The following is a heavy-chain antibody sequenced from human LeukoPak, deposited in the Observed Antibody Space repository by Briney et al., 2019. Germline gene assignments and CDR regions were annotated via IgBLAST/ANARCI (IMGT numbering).Heavy chain of an antibody. CDR2: VSRDGLLT. CDR3: ARDDGERRLFDS. J-gene: IGHJ4*02. Sequence: PGASLRLSCAASGFTFDVYAMQWVRQAPGKGLEWVSLVSRDGLLTYYTGSVKGRFTVSRDNSKKSLFLQMNSLRTEDSALYYCARDDGERRLFDSWGQGVLVTVSS. V-gene: IGHV3-43*02. CDR1: GFTFDVYA. D-gene: IGHD6-25*01.